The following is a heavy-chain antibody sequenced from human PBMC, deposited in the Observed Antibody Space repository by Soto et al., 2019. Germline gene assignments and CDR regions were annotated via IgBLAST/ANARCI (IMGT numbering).Heavy chain of an antibody. CDR2: IKLSREST. CDR3: AREFDATSYFDY. V-gene: IGHV1-46*01. Sequence: ASVKVSCKASGYTFTTYYIHWVRQAPGQGPEWMGIIKLSRESTNYAQKFQGRVTMTWDTSTSTAYMELSSLRSEDSAVYYCAREFDATSYFDYWGQGTPVTVSS. CDR1: GYTFTTYY. J-gene: IGHJ4*02. D-gene: IGHD3-10*01.